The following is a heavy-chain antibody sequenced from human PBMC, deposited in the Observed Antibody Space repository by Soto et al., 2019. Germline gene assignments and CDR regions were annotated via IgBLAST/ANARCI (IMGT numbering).Heavy chain of an antibody. J-gene: IGHJ4*02. D-gene: IGHD6-19*01. CDR3: ARSVAVPGAHIDY. CDR2: VYYTGST. Sequence: LSLTCSVSGGSISGSYWSWIRQSPGKGLEWLGYVYYTGSTNYSPSLRSRVSISVDTSKNEFSLRLSSVTAAGTAVYFCARSVAVPGAHIDYWGQGTQVTVSS. V-gene: IGHV4-59*01. CDR1: GGSISGSY.